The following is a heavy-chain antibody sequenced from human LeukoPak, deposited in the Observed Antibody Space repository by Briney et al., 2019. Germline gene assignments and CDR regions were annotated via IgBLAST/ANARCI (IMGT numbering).Heavy chain of an antibody. Sequence: GGSLRLSCAASGFTFSSYGMHWVRQAPGKGLEWVSSISSSSSYIYYADSVKGRFTISRDNAKNSLYLQMNSLRAEDTAVYYCARAPSPLAVAGTDYWGQGTLVTVSS. CDR2: ISSSSSYI. J-gene: IGHJ4*02. D-gene: IGHD6-19*01. CDR3: ARAPSPLAVAGTDY. CDR1: GFTFSSYG. V-gene: IGHV3-21*01.